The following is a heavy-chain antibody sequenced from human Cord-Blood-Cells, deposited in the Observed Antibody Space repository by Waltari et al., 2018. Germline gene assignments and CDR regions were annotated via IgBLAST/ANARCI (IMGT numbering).Heavy chain of an antibody. D-gene: IGHD6-6*01. CDR3: ASVEGSSSNY. V-gene: IGHV4-34*01. J-gene: IGHJ4*02. CDR2: INHREGP. CDR1: GGSFSGYY. Sequence: QVQLQQWGAGLLKPSETLSLTCAVYGGSFSGYYWSWIRQPPGKGLEWIGEINHREGPNNNPSLKSRVTISVDPSKNQFSLKLSSVTAADTAVYYCASVEGSSSNYWGQGTLVTVSS.